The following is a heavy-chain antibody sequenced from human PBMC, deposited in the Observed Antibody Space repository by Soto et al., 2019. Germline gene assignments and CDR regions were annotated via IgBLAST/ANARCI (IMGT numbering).Heavy chain of an antibody. CDR1: GYTFTGYY. J-gene: IGHJ4*02. V-gene: IGHV1-2*02. CDR3: ARMILGFEWELPGRDVRDY. CDR2: INPNSGGT. D-gene: IGHD1-26*01. Sequence: GASVKVSCKASGYTFTGYYMHWLRQAPGQGREWMGWINPNSGGTNYAQKFQGRVTMTRDTSISTAYMELSRLRSDDTAVYYCARMILGFEWELPGRDVRDYWGQGTLVTVSS.